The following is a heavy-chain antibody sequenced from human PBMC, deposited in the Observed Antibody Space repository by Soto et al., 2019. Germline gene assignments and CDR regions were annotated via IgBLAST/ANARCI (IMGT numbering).Heavy chain of an antibody. V-gene: IGHV3-49*03. CDR1: GFTFGDYA. D-gene: IGHD2-8*01. J-gene: IGHJ6*03. CDR3: TRVGYCTNGVCYIPYYYYMDV. Sequence: SLQISCPASGFTFGDYAMSWFRQAPGKGLEWVGFIRSKAYGGTTEYAASVKGRFTISRDDSKSIAYLQMNSLKTEDTAVYYCTRVGYCTNGVCYIPYYYYMDVWGKGTTVTVSS. CDR2: IRSKAYGGTT.